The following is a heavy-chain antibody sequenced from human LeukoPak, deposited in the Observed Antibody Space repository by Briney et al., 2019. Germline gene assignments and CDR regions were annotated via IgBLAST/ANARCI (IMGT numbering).Heavy chain of an antibody. CDR1: GLTFSSYW. Sequence: GGSLRLSCAASGLTFSSYWMHWVRQAPGKGLVWVSHINGDGSTTSYADSVKGRFTISRDNAKNTVYLQMNSLRAEDTAVYYCAKGGSSSPRSTFDYWGQGTLLTVPS. D-gene: IGHD6-13*01. CDR3: AKGGSSSPRSTFDY. J-gene: IGHJ4*02. CDR2: INGDGSTT. V-gene: IGHV3-74*01.